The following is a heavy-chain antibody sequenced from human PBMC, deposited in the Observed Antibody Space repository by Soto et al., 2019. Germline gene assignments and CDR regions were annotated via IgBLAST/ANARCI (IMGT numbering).Heavy chain of an antibody. CDR2: VIPVLGQA. J-gene: IGHJ4*02. D-gene: IGHD1-26*01. Sequence: QVHLVQSGAEVKKPGSSVKVSCKASGGTFSSYVISWLRQAPGQGLEWMGGVIPVLGQAYYAQNFQGRVPITADESTRTAYMELSSLRSEDTAVYFCARVGGVGAPPGSDFWGQGTLVTVSS. V-gene: IGHV1-69*01. CDR3: ARVGGVGAPPGSDF. CDR1: GGTFSSYV.